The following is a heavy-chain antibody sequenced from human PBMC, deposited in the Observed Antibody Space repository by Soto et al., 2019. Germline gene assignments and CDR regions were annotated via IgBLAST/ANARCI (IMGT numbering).Heavy chain of an antibody. J-gene: IGHJ5*02. CDR1: GGTFSSYA. CDR3: ARDSSGWYGAPAGGFDP. CDR2: IIPIFGTA. V-gene: IGHV1-69*12. Sequence: QVQLVQSGAEVKKPGSSVKVSCKASGGTFSSYAISWVRQAPGQGLEWMGGIIPIFGTANYAQKFQGRVTITADESTSTAYVELSSLRSEDTAVYYCARDSSGWYGAPAGGFDPWGQGTLVTVSS. D-gene: IGHD6-19*01.